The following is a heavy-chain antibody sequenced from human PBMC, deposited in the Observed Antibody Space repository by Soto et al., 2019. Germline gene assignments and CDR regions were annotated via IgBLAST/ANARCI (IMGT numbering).Heavy chain of an antibody. CDR1: GFTFSSYA. D-gene: IGHD2-2*01. V-gene: IGHV3-23*01. Sequence: GGSLRLSCAASGFTFSSYAMNWVRQAPGKGLEWVSGINNSGGSTYYADSVKGRFTISRDNSKNTLYLQMNSLRAEDTAVYYCAKGISSSSTIDYWGQGTLVTVSS. J-gene: IGHJ4*02. CDR2: INNSGGST. CDR3: AKGISSSSTIDY.